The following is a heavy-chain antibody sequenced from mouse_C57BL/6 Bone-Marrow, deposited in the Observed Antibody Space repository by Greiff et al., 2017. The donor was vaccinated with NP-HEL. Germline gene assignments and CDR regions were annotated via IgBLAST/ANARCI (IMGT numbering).Heavy chain of an antibody. CDR3: ARGYYGSIFYAMDY. J-gene: IGHJ4*01. CDR1: GYTFTDYN. V-gene: IGHV1-18*01. Sequence: EVQLQQSGPELVKPGASVKIPCKASGYTFTDYNMDWVKQSHGKSLEWIGDINPNNGGTIYNQKFKGKATLTVDKSSSTAYMELRSLTSEDTAVYYCARGYYGSIFYAMDYWGQGTSVTVSS. CDR2: INPNNGGT. D-gene: IGHD1-1*01.